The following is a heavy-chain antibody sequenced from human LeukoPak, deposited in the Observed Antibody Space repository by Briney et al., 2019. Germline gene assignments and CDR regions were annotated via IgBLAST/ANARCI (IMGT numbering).Heavy chain of an antibody. Sequence: GGSLRLSCAASGFTFSSYAMGWVRQFPGKGLEWVSPISSSSSYIYYADSVKGRFTISRDNSKNTLYLQMNSLRAEDTAVYYCAKGSLYCSGGSCYFDYWGQGTLVTVSS. CDR1: GFTFSSYA. J-gene: IGHJ4*02. D-gene: IGHD2-15*01. CDR2: ISSSSSYI. V-gene: IGHV3-21*01. CDR3: AKGSLYCSGGSCYFDY.